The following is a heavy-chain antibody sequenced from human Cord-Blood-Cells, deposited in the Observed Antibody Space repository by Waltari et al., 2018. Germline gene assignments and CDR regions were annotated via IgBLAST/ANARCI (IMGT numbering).Heavy chain of an antibody. J-gene: IGHJ3*02. D-gene: IGHD3-22*01. CDR3: ASTREYYYDSSGYYNAFDI. Sequence: QLQLQESGPGLVKPSETLSLTCTVSGGSISSSSYYWGWIRQPPGKGLEWIGSIYYSGGTYYNPSLKSRVTRSVDTSKNQFSLKLSSVTAADTAVYYCASTREYYYDSSGYYNAFDIWGQGTMVTVSS. V-gene: IGHV4-39*01. CDR1: GGSISSSSYY. CDR2: IYYSGGT.